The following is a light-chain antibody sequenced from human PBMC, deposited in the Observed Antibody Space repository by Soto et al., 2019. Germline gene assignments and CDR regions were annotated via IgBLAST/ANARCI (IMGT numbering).Light chain of an antibody. CDR3: QQYSNYWT. CDR2: DAS. Sequence: DLQMTQSPSTLSASVGDRVTITCRARQSISSWLAWYQQKPGKAPKLLIYDASSWESGVPSRFSGSGSATEFTLTIRSLQADDVATYSCQQYSNYWTFGQGTRVEIK. J-gene: IGKJ1*01. CDR1: QSISSW. V-gene: IGKV1-5*01.